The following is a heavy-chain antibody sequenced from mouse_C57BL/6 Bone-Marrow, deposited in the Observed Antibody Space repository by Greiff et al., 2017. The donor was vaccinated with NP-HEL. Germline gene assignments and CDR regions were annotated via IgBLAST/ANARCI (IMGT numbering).Heavy chain of an antibody. J-gene: IGHJ3*01. CDR1: GFTFSSYA. CDR3: ARGSVAY. V-gene: IGHV5-4*03. CDR2: ISDGGSYT. Sequence: EVKLMESGGGLVKPGGSLKLSCAASGFTFSSYAMSWVRQTPEKRLEWVATISDGGSYTYYPDNVKGRFTISRDNAKNNLYLQMSHLKSEDTAMYYCARGSVAYWGQRTLVTVSA.